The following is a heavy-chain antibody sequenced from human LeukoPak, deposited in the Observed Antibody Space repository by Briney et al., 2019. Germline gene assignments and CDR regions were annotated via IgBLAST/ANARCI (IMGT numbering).Heavy chain of an antibody. CDR3: ARDNYDSSTPYYFDY. J-gene: IGHJ4*02. CDR2: ISSSGSNI. V-gene: IGHV3-11*04. CDR1: GFTFSDYY. Sequence: GGSLRLSCAASGFTFSDYYVSWIRQAPGEGLEWVSYISSSGSNIYYADSVKGRFTISRDNAKNSLYLQMNSLRAEDTAVYYCARDNYDSSTPYYFDYWGQGALVSVSS. D-gene: IGHD3-22*01.